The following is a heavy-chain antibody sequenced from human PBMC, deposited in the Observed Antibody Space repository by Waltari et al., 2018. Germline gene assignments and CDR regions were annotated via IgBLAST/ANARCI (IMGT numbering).Heavy chain of an antibody. J-gene: IGHJ5*02. CDR2: AYFSGTT. Sequence: QVQLQESGPGLVKHSEPLSLTCTVSNGSINNFYWSWIRQPPGKGLEWIGYAYFSGTTTYNPSLKSRVTISVDTSKNQFSLKLTSVTAADTATYYCARGGLRYYDSGSQPYNWFGPWGQGIMVSVSS. D-gene: IGHD3-10*01. V-gene: IGHV4-59*01. CDR1: NGSINNFY. CDR3: ARGGLRYYDSGSQPYNWFGP.